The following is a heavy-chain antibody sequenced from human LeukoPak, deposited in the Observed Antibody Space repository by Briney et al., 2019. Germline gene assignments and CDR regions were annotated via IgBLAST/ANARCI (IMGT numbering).Heavy chain of an antibody. CDR2: IWHDGSKK. V-gene: IGHV3-33*01. J-gene: IGHJ3*01. CDR1: GFTLSSYS. CDR3: ARDGRCSYGSCYVDDAFDF. D-gene: IGHD2-15*01. Sequence: GGSLRLSCAASGFTLSSYSMRWVRQAPGKGLEWVAVIWHDGSKKYYVDSVRGRFTISRDNTKNTLYLQMKSLRTEDTAVYYCARDGRCSYGSCYVDDAFDFWGQGTMVTVSS.